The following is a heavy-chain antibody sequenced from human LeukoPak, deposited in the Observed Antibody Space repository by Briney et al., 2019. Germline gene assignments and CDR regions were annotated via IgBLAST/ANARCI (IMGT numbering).Heavy chain of an antibody. CDR2: ISRSGSTR. V-gene: IGHV3-48*03. CDR1: GFTFSACE. J-gene: IGHJ3*02. CDR3: ARVATMARVPLDALDI. Sequence: PRGSLRLSCAISGFTFSACELTWVCQAPGKGLEWVSYISRSGSTRYYADSVKGRFTISRDNAKNSLYLQMNSLRAEDTAVYYCARVATMARVPLDALDIWGQGTMVSVSS. D-gene: IGHD3-10*01.